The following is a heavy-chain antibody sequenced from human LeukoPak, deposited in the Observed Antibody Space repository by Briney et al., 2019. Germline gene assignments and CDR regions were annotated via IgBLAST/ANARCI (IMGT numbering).Heavy chain of an antibody. CDR1: GLTFSSHA. D-gene: IGHD1-26*01. CDR3: SKTSIVGPTAIDY. CDR2: ISTSGGTT. V-gene: IGHV3-23*01. J-gene: IGHJ4*02. Sequence: GGSLRLSCAASGLTFSSHAMSWVRQAPGKGLEWVSAISTSGGTTDYADSVKGRFTISRDNSKNTLYLQLNSLRAEDTAVYYCSKTSIVGPTAIDYWGQGTLVTVSS.